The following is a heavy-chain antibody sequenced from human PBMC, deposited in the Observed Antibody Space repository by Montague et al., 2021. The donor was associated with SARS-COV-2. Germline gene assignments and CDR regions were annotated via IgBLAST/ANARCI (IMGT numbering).Heavy chain of an antibody. D-gene: IGHD3-16*01. CDR1: GGSISPFD. J-gene: IGHJ6*02. Sequence: SETLSLTCTVSGGSISPFDWSWIRQPPEKGLEWIGNIYYSGSANYNPSLTGRLAMSLHTSKNQFSLEMKSVTAADTAVYYCARTSMHYVDTCNSGRGGLDVWGQGTMVTVSS. V-gene: IGHV4-59*12. CDR3: ARTSMHYVDTCNSGRGGLDV. CDR2: IYYSGSA.